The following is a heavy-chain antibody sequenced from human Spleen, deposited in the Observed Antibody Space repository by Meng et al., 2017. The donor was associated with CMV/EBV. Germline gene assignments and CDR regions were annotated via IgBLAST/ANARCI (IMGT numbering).Heavy chain of an antibody. D-gene: IGHD1-1*01. J-gene: IGHJ4*02. CDR3: ARVSYTGRYYFDH. Sequence: ASVKVSCKASGYTFTSYYMHWVRQAPGQGLEWMGIINPSGGSTSYAQKLQGRVTTSADKSTRTAYMELSSLRSEDTAVYYCARVSYTGRYYFDHWGQGTLVTVSS. V-gene: IGHV1-46*01. CDR2: INPSGGST. CDR1: GYTFTSYY.